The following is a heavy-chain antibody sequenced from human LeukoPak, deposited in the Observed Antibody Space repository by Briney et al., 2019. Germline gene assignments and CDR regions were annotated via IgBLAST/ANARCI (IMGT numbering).Heavy chain of an antibody. CDR2: VSGSGGIT. V-gene: IGHV3-23*01. D-gene: IGHD6-19*01. Sequence: PGGSLRLSCAASGFTFNSYAMTWVRQAPGKGLEWVSHVSGSGGITYYADSVKGRFTIFSDNSKNTLYLQMDSLRAEDTAVYYCAKTTAGNSSGRNPGWPVDYWGQGTLVTVSS. CDR3: AKTTAGNSSGRNPGWPVDY. CDR1: GFTFNSYA. J-gene: IGHJ4*02.